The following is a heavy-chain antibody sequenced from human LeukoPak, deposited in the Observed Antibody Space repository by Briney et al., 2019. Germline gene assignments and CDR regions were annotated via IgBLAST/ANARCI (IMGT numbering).Heavy chain of an antibody. D-gene: IGHD4-11*01. CDR1: GGSISSYY. J-gene: IGHJ4*02. V-gene: IGHV4-59*01. CDR2: IYYSGST. CDR3: ARVTNYSNLDY. Sequence: PSETLSLTCTVSGGSISSYYWSWIRQPPGKGLEWIGYIYYSGSTNYNPSLKSRVTISVDTSKNQFSLKLSSVTAADTAVYYCARVTNYSNLDYWGQGTLVTVSS.